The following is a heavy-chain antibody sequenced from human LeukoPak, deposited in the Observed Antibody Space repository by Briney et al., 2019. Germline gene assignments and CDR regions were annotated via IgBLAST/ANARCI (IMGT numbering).Heavy chain of an antibody. D-gene: IGHD2-2*01. Sequence: GGSMRLSCAASGFTFSSYAMSWVRQAPGKGLEWVSAISGSVGSTYYADSVKGRFTISRDNSKNTLYLQMNSLRAEDTAVYYCAKMRSSTSHLLIFDYWGQGTLVTVSS. V-gene: IGHV3-23*01. CDR3: AKMRSSTSHLLIFDY. CDR2: ISGSVGST. J-gene: IGHJ4*02. CDR1: GFTFSSYA.